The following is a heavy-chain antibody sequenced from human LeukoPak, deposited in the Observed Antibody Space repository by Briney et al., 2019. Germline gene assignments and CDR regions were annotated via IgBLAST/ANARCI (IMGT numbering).Heavy chain of an antibody. J-gene: IGHJ4*02. CDR3: ARCYYGSGSYYNFIDY. D-gene: IGHD3-10*01. CDR2: IYYSGST. Sequence: SETLSLTGTVSGGSISSSSYYWGWIRQPPGKGLEWIGSIYYSGSTYYNPSLKSRVTISVDTSKNQFSLKLSSVTAADTAVYYCARCYYGSGSYYNFIDYWGQGTLVTVSS. CDR1: GGSISSSSYY. V-gene: IGHV4-39*01.